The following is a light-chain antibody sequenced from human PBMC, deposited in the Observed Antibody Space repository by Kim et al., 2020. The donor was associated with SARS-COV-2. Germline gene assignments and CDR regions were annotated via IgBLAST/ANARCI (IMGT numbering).Light chain of an antibody. CDR1: SSDVGGYNY. V-gene: IGLV2-14*03. Sequence: GQSITISCTGTSSDVGGYNYVSWYQHHPGKVPKLMIYDVSSRPSGVSNRFSGSKSGNTASLTISGLQTEDEADYYCSSYTSSSTLVFGAGSKLTVL. CDR2: DVS. CDR3: SSYTSSSTLV. J-gene: IGLJ2*01.